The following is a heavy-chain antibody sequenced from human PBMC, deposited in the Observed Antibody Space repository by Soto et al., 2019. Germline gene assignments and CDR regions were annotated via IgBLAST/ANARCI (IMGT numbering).Heavy chain of an antibody. CDR2: MNPNSGNT. Sequence: ASVKVSCKASGYTFTSYDINWVRQATGQGLEWMGWMNPNSGNTGYAQKFQGRVTMTRNTSISTAYMELSSLRSEDTAVYCCARGGQQQLVRGQYYYYYYYMDVWGKGTTVTVSS. CDR1: GYTFTSYD. D-gene: IGHD6-13*01. CDR3: ARGGQQQLVRGQYYYYYYYMDV. J-gene: IGHJ6*03. V-gene: IGHV1-8*01.